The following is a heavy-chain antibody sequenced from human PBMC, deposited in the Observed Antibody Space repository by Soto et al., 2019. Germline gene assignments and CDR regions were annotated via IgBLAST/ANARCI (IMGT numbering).Heavy chain of an antibody. CDR3: ARDEGARPYIWFDP. J-gene: IGHJ5*02. V-gene: IGHV1-69*08. D-gene: IGHD3-16*01. Sequence: QVQLVQSGAEVKKPGSSVKVSCKASGGTFSSYTISWVRQAPGQGLEWMGRIIPLLGIANSAQKFQGRVTITADKSTSTAYMGLSSLRSEDTAVYYCARDEGARPYIWFDPWGQGTLVTVSS. CDR2: IIPLLGIA. CDR1: GGTFSSYT.